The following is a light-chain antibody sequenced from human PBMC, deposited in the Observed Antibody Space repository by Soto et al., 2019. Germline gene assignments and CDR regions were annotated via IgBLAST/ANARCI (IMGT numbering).Light chain of an antibody. CDR3: QRYDNPIFT. V-gene: IGKV1-33*01. Sequence: DIQMTQSPSSLYASVGDRVTITCQASQDISNYLNWYQQKPGKDPKLLIYDASNLETAVPSRFSGSGSGTEFTCTISSLQPEDISTYYCQRYDNPIFTFGPGTKVDIK. J-gene: IGKJ3*01. CDR2: DAS. CDR1: QDISNY.